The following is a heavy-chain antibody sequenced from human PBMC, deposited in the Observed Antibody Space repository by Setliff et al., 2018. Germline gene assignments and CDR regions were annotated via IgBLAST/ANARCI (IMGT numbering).Heavy chain of an antibody. J-gene: IGHJ6*03. CDR3: ARTSRDGATYMDV. D-gene: IGHD3-10*01. CDR2: ICRGSNT. CDR1: GGSMTSYY. V-gene: IGHV4-4*07. Sequence: SETLSLSCTVSGGSMTSYYWSWIRQPAGKGLEWIGRICSSENTIGRICRGSNTHYNPSLKSRVTMSLDTSTNQFSLRLSSVTAADTAVYYCARTSRDGATYMDVWGKGTTVTVSS.